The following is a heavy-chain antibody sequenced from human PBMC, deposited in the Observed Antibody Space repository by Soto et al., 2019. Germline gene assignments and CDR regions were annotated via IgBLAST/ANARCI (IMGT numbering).Heavy chain of an antibody. D-gene: IGHD1-26*01. Sequence: QVQLVESGGGVVQPGRSLRLSCAASGFTFNNYGMHWVRQAPGKGLEWVALIWHDGSNKGYADSVKGRFTISRDNSKNTLNRQVTSLRVEDTAVYYCTRAAIRGELLDYWGQGTQVTVS. CDR3: TRAAIRGELLDY. V-gene: IGHV3-33*01. CDR1: GFTFNNYG. CDR2: IWHDGSNK. J-gene: IGHJ4*02.